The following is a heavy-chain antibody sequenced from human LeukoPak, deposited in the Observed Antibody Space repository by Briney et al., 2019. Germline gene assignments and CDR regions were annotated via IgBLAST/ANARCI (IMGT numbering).Heavy chain of an antibody. CDR3: ARGRYYDKYCMDV. Sequence: SQTLSLTCTVSGGSISSGGYYWSWIRQHPGTGLEWIGYIYYSGSTYYNPSLKSRVTISVDTSKNQFSLKLSSVTAADTAVYYCARGRYYDKYCMDVWGQGTTVTVSS. D-gene: IGHD3-22*01. V-gene: IGHV4-31*03. J-gene: IGHJ6*03. CDR2: IYYSGST. CDR1: GGSISSGGYY.